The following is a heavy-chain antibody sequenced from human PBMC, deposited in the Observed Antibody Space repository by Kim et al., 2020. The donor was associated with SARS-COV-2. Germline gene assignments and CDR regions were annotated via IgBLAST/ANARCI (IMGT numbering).Heavy chain of an antibody. D-gene: IGHD2-8*01. V-gene: IGHV3-33*01. CDR2: IWYDGSNK. Sequence: GGSLRLSCAASGFTFSSYGMHWVRQAPGKGLEWVAVIWYDGSNKYYADSVKGRFTISRDNSKNTLYLQMNSLRAEDTAVYYCARARLIKKSGWFDPWGQGTLVTVSS. J-gene: IGHJ5*02. CDR1: GFTFSSYG. CDR3: ARARLIKKSGWFDP.